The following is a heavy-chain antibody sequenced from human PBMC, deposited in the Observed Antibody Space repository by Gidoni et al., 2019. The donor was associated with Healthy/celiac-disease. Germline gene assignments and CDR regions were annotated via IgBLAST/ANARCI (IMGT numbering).Heavy chain of an antibody. CDR2: IYPGDSDT. V-gene: IGHV5-51*01. Sequence: EVQLVQSGAEVKKPGESLKISCKGSGYSFPSYWIGWVRQMPGKGLEWMGIIYPGDSDTRYSPSFQGQVTISADKSISTAYLQWSSLKASDTAMYYCARRSNDFWSGYSFDYWGQGTLVTVSS. J-gene: IGHJ4*02. CDR1: GYSFPSYW. CDR3: ARRSNDFWSGYSFDY. D-gene: IGHD3-3*01.